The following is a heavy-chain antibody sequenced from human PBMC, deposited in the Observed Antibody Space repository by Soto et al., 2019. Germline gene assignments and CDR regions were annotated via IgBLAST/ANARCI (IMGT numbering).Heavy chain of an antibody. Sequence: VQLVESGGGLVKPGGSLTLSCTPSGFTFSTYSMNWVRQTPGKELEWVSSITPSSTYFYYADSVEGRFAISRDNAKNSVSLRMDSLGVEDSAIYYCARGMGHFDHWGQGILVTVSS. CDR3: ARGMGHFDH. J-gene: IGHJ4*02. D-gene: IGHD1-26*01. CDR2: ITPSSTYF. CDR1: GFTFSTYS. V-gene: IGHV3-21*02.